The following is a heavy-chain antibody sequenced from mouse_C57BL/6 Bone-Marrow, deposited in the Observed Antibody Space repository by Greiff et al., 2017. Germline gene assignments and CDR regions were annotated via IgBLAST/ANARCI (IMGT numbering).Heavy chain of an antibody. Sequence: VQLQQSGAELVRPGASVKLSCKASGFNINDYSMHWVKQRPEQGLEWIGWIAPENGDTEYAEKFQGKATITADTSSNTAYLQLSSLSSDDTAVYYYTTNGYYGYAMDYWGQGTSVTVSS. V-gene: IGHV14-4*01. CDR3: TTNGYYGYAMDY. CDR2: IAPENGDT. CDR1: GFNINDYS. D-gene: IGHD2-3*01. J-gene: IGHJ4*01.